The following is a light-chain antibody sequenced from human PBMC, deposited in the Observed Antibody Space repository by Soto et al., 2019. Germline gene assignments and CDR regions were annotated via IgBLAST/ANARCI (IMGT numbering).Light chain of an antibody. V-gene: IGKV3-15*01. CDR3: QQYNNWPRT. Sequence: EIVMTQSPATLSVSPGERATLSCRASQSVSSNLAWYQQKPGQAPRLLIYGAATRATGSPARLSGSGSGTEFTLTISSLQSEDFAVYYCQQYNNWPRTFGQGTKVDI. J-gene: IGKJ1*01. CDR1: QSVSSN. CDR2: GAA.